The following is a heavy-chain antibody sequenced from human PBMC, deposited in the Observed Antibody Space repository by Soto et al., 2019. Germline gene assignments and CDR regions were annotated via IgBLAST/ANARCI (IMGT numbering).Heavy chain of an antibody. J-gene: IGHJ3*02. V-gene: IGHV3-23*01. CDR3: AKDSDITMIIGDKYAFDI. CDR2: ISGSGGST. Sequence: GGSLRLSCVASGFTFSSYAMSWVRQAPGKGLEWVSAISGSGGSTYYADSVKGRFTISRDNSKNTLYLQMNSLRAEDTAVYYCAKDSDITMIIGDKYAFDIWGQGTMVTVSS. CDR1: GFTFSSYA. D-gene: IGHD3-22*01.